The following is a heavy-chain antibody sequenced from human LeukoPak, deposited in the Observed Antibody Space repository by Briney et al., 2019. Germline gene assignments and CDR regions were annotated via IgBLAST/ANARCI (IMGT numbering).Heavy chain of an antibody. CDR3: ARHSQYQLLYFDY. CDR1: GGSVSGYY. J-gene: IGHJ4*02. V-gene: IGHV4-34*01. CDR2: INRSGNT. D-gene: IGHD2-2*01. Sequence: SETLSLTCAVSGGSVSGYYWSWIRQPPGKGLEWIGEINRSGNTNCNPSLKSRVTISVDTSKNQFSLRLSSVTAADTAVYYCARHSQYQLLYFDYWGQGALVTVSS.